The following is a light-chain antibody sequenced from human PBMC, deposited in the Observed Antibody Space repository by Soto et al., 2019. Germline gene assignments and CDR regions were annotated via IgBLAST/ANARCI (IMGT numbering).Light chain of an antibody. Sequence: QSVLTQPASVSGSPGQSITISCTGTSNDVGSYNLVSWYQQHPGKAPKLMIYGVSQRPSGVSNRFSGSKSGNTASLTISGLQAEDEADYYCCSYVASTTFVFGTGTKLTVL. CDR1: SNDVGSYNL. J-gene: IGLJ1*01. V-gene: IGLV2-23*02. CDR3: CSYVASTTFV. CDR2: GVS.